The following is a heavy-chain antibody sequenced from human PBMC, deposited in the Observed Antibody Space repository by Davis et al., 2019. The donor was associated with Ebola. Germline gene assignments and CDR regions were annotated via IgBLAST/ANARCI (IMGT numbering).Heavy chain of an antibody. V-gene: IGHV3-21*01. Sequence: GESLKISCAASGFTFSRYTMNWVRQAPGKGLEWVSSISSSSSYIYYADSVKGRFTIPRDNAKNSLYLQMNSLRAEDTAVYYCAREADYYDSSGYSHYFDYWGQGTLVTVSS. CDR3: AREADYYDSSGYSHYFDY. J-gene: IGHJ4*02. CDR1: GFTFSRYT. CDR2: ISSSSSYI. D-gene: IGHD3-22*01.